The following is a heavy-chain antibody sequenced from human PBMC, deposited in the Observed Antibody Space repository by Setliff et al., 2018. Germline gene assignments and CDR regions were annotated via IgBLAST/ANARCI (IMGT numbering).Heavy chain of an antibody. D-gene: IGHD1-26*01. V-gene: IGHV4-38-2*01. CDR3: ARSYHLVLTNWFDA. J-gene: IGHJ5*01. Sequence: SETLSLTCAVSDFSVSSVYYWGWIRQPPGKGLEWIANVYYSGSNDYNPSLKSRVTISLDTSKNQFSLRLTSVTAADTAVYYCARSYHLVLTNWFDAWGHGTLVTVS. CDR2: VYYSGSN. CDR1: DFSVSSVYY.